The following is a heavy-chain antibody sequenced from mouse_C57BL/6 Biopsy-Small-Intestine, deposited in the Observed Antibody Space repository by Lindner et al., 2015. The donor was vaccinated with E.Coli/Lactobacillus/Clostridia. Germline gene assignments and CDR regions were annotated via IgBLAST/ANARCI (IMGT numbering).Heavy chain of an antibody. V-gene: IGHV5-6*03. CDR3: ARRNYDAYYFDY. D-gene: IGHD2-3*01. CDR2: ISSGGSYT. CDR1: GFIFSNYA. J-gene: IGHJ2*01. Sequence: LQEVWGGLVKPGGSLKLSCTASGFIFSNYAMAWVRQTPDRRLEWVATISSGGSYTFYSDSVKGRFTISRDKAKNTLYLQMSSLKSEDTAMYYCARRNYDAYYFDYWGQGTTLTVSS.